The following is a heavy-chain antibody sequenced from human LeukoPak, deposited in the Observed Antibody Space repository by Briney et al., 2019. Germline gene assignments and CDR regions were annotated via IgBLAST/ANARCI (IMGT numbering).Heavy chain of an antibody. J-gene: IGHJ6*03. CDR3: ARGYSSGWRLYYYYYMDV. CDR2: IIPIFGTA. Sequence: SVKVSCKASGGTFSSYAISWVRQAPGQGLECMGGIIPIFGTANYAQKFQGRVTITADKSTSTAYMELSSLRSEDTAVYYCARGYSSGWRLYYYYYMDVWGKGTTVTVSS. CDR1: GGTFSSYA. V-gene: IGHV1-69*06. D-gene: IGHD6-19*01.